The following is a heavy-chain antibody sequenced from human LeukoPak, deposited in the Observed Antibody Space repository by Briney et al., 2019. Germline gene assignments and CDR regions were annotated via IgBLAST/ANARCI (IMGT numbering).Heavy chain of an antibody. CDR3: RICGGDCSLIDY. Sequence: GGSLRLSCAASGFTFSSYSMNWVRQAPGKGLEWVSSISSSSSYIYYADSVKGRFTISRDTSKNTMYLQMNSLRDEDTAVYYCRICGGDCSLIDYWGQGALVTVSS. V-gene: IGHV3-21*04. D-gene: IGHD2-21*02. CDR1: GFTFSSYS. J-gene: IGHJ4*02. CDR2: ISSSSSYI.